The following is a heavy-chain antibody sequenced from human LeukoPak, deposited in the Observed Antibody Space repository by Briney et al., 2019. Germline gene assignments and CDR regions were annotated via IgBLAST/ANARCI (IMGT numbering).Heavy chain of an antibody. CDR1: KFNFSNYA. CDR2: ISDNGRSK. J-gene: IGHJ3*01. CDR3: ARESGWGLPHAFDF. D-gene: IGHD3-3*01. Sequence: PGGSLRLSCEASKFNFSNYAMHWVRQAPGKGLEWVAIISDNGRSKFSAGSVKGRFTISRDNSKSTLFLQMNSLRAEDTAVYYCARESGWGLPHAFDFWGQGTTVTVSS. V-gene: IGHV3-30*04.